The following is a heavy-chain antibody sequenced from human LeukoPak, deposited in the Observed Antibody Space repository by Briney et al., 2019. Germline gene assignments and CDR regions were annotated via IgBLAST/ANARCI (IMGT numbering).Heavy chain of an antibody. CDR2: ISGSGGST. D-gene: IGHD6-19*01. CDR3: AKDTYSSGWYVRGLFDY. Sequence: GGSLRLSCAASGFTFSSYAMSWVRQAPGKGLEWVSAISGSGGSTYYADSVKGRFTISRDNSKNTLYLQMNGLRAEDTAVYYCAKDTYSSGWYVRGLFDYWGQGTLVTVSS. J-gene: IGHJ4*02. V-gene: IGHV3-23*01. CDR1: GFTFSSYA.